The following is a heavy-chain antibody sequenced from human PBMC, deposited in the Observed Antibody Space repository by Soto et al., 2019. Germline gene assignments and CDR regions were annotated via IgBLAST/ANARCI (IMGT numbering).Heavy chain of an antibody. CDR2: INAGNGNT. CDR3: ASSSPGGCTNGVCSGGDA. CDR1: GYTFTSYA. D-gene: IGHD2-8*01. Sequence: QVPLVQSGAEVKKPGASVKVSCKASGYTFTSYAMHWVRQAPGQRLEWMGWINAGNGNTKYSQKFQGRVTITRDTSASTAYLELSSLRSEDTAVYYCASSSPGGCTNGVCSGGDAWGQGTLVTVSS. V-gene: IGHV1-3*01. J-gene: IGHJ5*02.